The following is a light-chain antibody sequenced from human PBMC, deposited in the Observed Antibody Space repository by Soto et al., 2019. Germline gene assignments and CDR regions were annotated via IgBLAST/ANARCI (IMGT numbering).Light chain of an antibody. CDR2: LVS. CDR1: QSLLYSNGYNY. J-gene: IGKJ1*01. CDR3: MQVLQTPESWT. V-gene: IGKV2-28*01. Sequence: DIVMTQSPLSLPVTPGEPASISCRSSQSLLYSNGYNYLDWYLQKPGQSQQLLIYLVSNRASGVPNSFSGSGSCTDFTLKISRVEAEDVGVYYCMQVLQTPESWTFGQGTKVEIK.